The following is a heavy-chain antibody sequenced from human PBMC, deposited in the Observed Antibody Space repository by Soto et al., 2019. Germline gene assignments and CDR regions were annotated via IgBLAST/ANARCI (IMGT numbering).Heavy chain of an antibody. CDR1: GEIVSTTSAG. Sequence: QVQLKQSGPGLVEPSQTLSLTCAISGEIVSTTSAGWNWIRQSPSRGLEWLGRTYYGSTWYSAYVPSVKGRIIINVDTSRNQFSLQLNSVTPADAAVYYCARGSLRFGFNSWGQGTLVTVSS. D-gene: IGHD3-3*01. J-gene: IGHJ4*02. V-gene: IGHV6-1*01. CDR2: TYYGSTWYS. CDR3: ARGSLRFGFNS.